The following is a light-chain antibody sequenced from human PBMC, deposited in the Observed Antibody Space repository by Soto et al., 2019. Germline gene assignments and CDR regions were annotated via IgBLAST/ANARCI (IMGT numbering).Light chain of an antibody. CDR1: SSNIVNNY. CDR3: ATWDRSLSVGV. V-gene: IGLV1-51*01. Sequence: QSVLTQPPSVSAAPGQKVTISFAGSSSNIVNNYVFWYQQLPGTAPTLLIYDNAKRPSEIPDRYSGSKSGTSATLGITGLETGEEADYYCATWDRSLSVGVFGGGTKLTVL. CDR2: DNA. J-gene: IGLJ2*01.